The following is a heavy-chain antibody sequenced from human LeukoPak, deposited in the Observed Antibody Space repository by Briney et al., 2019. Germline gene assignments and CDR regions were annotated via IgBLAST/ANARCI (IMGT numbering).Heavy chain of an antibody. CDR3: ATEGCGGNCFYYFDY. V-gene: IGHV4-30-2*01. J-gene: IGHJ4*02. Sequence: SETLSLTCTVSGGSISSGGYYWSWIRQPPGKGLEWIGYIYHSGSTYYNPSLKSRVTISVDRSKNQFSLKLNSVTAADTAVYFCATEGCGGNCFYYFDYWGQGTLVTVSS. CDR1: GGSISSGGYY. CDR2: IYHSGST. D-gene: IGHD2-21*01.